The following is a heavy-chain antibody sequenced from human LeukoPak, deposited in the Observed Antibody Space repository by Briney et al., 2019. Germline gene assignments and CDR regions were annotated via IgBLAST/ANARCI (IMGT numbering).Heavy chain of an antibody. Sequence: GGSLRLSCSASGFTFSRSAMTWVRQLPGKGLEWVSSISGNGQQRYYGDSVKGRFSVSRDNSKNTLYLQMDTLRADDSALYYCAKDAYFPHYCCLFIPFYLWGQGTLV. V-gene: IGHV3-23*01. J-gene: IGHJ4*01. CDR1: GFTFSRSA. CDR2: ISGNGQQR. D-gene: IGHD3-16*01. CDR3: AKDAYFPHYCCLFIPFYL.